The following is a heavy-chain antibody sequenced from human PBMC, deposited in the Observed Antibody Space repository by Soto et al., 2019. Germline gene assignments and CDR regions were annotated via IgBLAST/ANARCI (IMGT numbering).Heavy chain of an antibody. CDR3: AKEGGGTTALGDY. CDR2: ISYDGSNK. CDR1: GFTFSSYG. V-gene: IGHV3-30*18. J-gene: IGHJ4*02. D-gene: IGHD4-17*01. Sequence: QVQLVESGGGVVQPGRSLRLSCAASGFTFSSYGMHWVRQAPGKGLEWVAVISYDGSNKYYADSVKGRFTISRDNSKNTVYLQMNSLRAEDTAVYYCAKEGGGTTALGDYWGQGTLVTVSS.